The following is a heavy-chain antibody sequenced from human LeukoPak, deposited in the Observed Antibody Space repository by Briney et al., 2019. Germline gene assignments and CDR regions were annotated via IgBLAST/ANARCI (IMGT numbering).Heavy chain of an antibody. D-gene: IGHD1-26*01. J-gene: IGHJ4*02. CDR1: GDSISGISYY. CDR2: IYYSGSS. V-gene: IGHV4-39*01. Sequence: PSETLSLTCSVSGDSISGISYYWGWIRQPPGKGLEWIGKIYYSGSSYNNPSLESRVVISLDTSRNQFSLKLTSVTATDTAVYYCARQGAVGTPGFDFWGQGILVTVSS. CDR3: ARQGAVGTPGFDF.